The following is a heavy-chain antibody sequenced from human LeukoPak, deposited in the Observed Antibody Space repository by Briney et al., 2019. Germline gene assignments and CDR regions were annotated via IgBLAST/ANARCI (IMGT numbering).Heavy chain of an antibody. D-gene: IGHD2-2*02. J-gene: IGHJ6*02. Sequence: SETLSLTCTVSGGSVSSGSYYWSWIRQPPGKGLEWIGEINHSGSTNYNPSLKSRVTISVDTSKNQFSLKLSSVTAADTAVYYCASLKGGYCSSTSCYIYYYYGMDVWGQGTTVTVSS. CDR2: INHSGST. CDR3: ASLKGGYCSSTSCYIYYYYGMDV. V-gene: IGHV4-39*07. CDR1: GGSVSSGSYY.